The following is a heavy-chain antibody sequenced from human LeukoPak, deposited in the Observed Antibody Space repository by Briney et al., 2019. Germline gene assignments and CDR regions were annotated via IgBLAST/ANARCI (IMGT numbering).Heavy chain of an antibody. Sequence: SETLSLTCIVSGGSISTNSYSWGWLRQPPGKGLEWIGTLYYNGNSYYTPSLERRVTITADTSKNQFSLKLNSVTAADTAIYHCARVYSSGWYQWFDPWGQGTLVTVSS. CDR3: ARVYSSGWYQWFDP. V-gene: IGHV4-39*07. CDR1: GGSISTNSYS. D-gene: IGHD6-19*01. CDR2: LYYNGNS. J-gene: IGHJ5*02.